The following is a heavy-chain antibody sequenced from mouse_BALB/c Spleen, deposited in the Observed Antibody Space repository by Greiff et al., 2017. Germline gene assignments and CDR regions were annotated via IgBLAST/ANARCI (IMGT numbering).Heavy chain of an antibody. V-gene: IGHV3-2*02. D-gene: IGHD1-1*01. CDR2: ISYSGST. CDR3: ARGDYGLYCFDY. CDR1: GYSITSDYA. J-gene: IGHJ2*01. Sequence: EVQLQESGPGLVKPSQSLSLTCTVTGYSITSDYAWNWIRQFPGNKLEWMGYISYSGSTSYNPFLKSRISITRDTSKNQFFLQFNSVTTEDTATYYCARGDYGLYCFDYWGQGTTLTVSA.